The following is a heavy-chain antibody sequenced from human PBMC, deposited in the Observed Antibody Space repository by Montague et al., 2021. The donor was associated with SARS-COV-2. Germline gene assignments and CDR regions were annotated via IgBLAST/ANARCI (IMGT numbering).Heavy chain of an antibody. V-gene: IGHV4-59*08. CDR3: ARHVSGSLTHFHH. CDR2: IYYSGST. J-gene: IGHJ1*01. D-gene: IGHD1-26*01. CDR1: GGSLSSYY. Sequence: SETLSLTCTVSGGSLSSYYWSWIRQPPGKGLEWIGYIYYSGSTNYNPSLKSQVTISVDKSKNQFSLNLSSVTAADTAVYYCARHVSGSLTHFHHWGQGSLVTVSS.